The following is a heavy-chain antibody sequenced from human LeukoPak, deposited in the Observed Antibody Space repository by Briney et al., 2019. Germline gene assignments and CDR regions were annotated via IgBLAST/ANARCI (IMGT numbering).Heavy chain of an antibody. Sequence: SVKVSCKASGGTFSSYAISWVRQAPGQGLEWMGGIIPIFGTANYAQKFQGRVTITADKSTSTAYMELSSLRSEDTAVYYCARGYGDYAFLYYYYMDVWGKGTTVTVSS. CDR2: IIPIFGTA. CDR3: ARGYGDYAFLYYYYMDV. J-gene: IGHJ6*03. CDR1: GGTFSSYA. V-gene: IGHV1-69*06. D-gene: IGHD4-17*01.